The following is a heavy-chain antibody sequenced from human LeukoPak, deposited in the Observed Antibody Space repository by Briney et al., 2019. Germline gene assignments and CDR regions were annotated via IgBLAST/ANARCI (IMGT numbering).Heavy chain of an antibody. D-gene: IGHD6-13*01. J-gene: IGHJ6*03. CDR3: ARGYSSSWHHYYYYMDV. V-gene: IGHV3-21*01. Sequence: GGSLRLSWAASGFTFSSYSMNWVRQAPGKGLEWVSSISSSSSYIYYADSVKGRFTLSRDNAKNSLYLQMNSLRAEDTAVYYCARGYSSSWHHYYYYMDVWGKGTTVTVSS. CDR1: GFTFSSYS. CDR2: ISSSSSYI.